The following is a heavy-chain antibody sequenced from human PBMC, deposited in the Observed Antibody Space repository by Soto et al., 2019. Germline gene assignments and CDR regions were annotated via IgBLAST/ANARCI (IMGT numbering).Heavy chain of an antibody. CDR3: VMVDNYVTPTPQDG. CDR1: GYIFVNYG. Sequence: QVQLVQSGDEVKKPGASVKVSCKASGYIFVNYGIAWVRQAPRQGLEWMGWISPYTGNTHSASKVQGRLTMTTDTAKSTAYMDLGSLTSDDTAVYYCVMVDNYVTPTPQDGWGQGTTVTVSS. CDR2: ISPYTGNT. D-gene: IGHD3-16*01. J-gene: IGHJ6*02. V-gene: IGHV1-18*01.